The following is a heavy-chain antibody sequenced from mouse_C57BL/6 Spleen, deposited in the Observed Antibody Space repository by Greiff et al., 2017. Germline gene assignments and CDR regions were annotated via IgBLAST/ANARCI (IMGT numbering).Heavy chain of an antibody. J-gene: IGHJ2*01. D-gene: IGHD2-3*01. CDR2: INPNNGGT. CDR3: ARGDGYWVY. Sequence: EVQLQQSGPELVKPGASVKISCKASGYTFTDYYMNWVKQSHGKSLEWIGDINPNNGGTSYNQKFKGKATLTVDKSSSSAYRGLRSLTSEDSAVYYCARGDGYWVYWGQGTTLTVSS. V-gene: IGHV1-26*01. CDR1: GYTFTDYY.